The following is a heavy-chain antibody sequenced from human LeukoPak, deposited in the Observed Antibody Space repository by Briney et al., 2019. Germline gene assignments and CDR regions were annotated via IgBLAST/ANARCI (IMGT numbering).Heavy chain of an antibody. V-gene: IGHV3-9*01. CDR2: ISWNSGSI. CDR3: ARSSIAARPWDYYYYYMDV. Sequence: GGSLRLSCAASGFTFDDYAMHWVRQAPGKGLEWVSGISWNSGSIGYADSVKGRFTISRDNSKNTLYLQMNSLRAEDTAVYYCARSSIAARPWDYYYYYMDVWGKGTTVTVSS. J-gene: IGHJ6*03. D-gene: IGHD6-6*01. CDR1: GFTFDDYA.